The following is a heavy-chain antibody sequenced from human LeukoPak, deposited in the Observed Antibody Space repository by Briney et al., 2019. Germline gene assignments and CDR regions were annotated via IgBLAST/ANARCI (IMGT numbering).Heavy chain of an antibody. CDR2: IYYSGST. CDR3: ARGIGDILTGFDY. V-gene: IGHV4-59*01. J-gene: IGHJ4*02. D-gene: IGHD3-9*01. Sequence: TSETLSLTCTVSGGSISSYYWSWIRQPPGKGLEWIGYIYYSGSTNYNPSLKSRVTISVDTSKNQFSLKLSSVTAADTAVHYCARGIGDILTGFDYWGQGTLVTVSS. CDR1: GGSISSYY.